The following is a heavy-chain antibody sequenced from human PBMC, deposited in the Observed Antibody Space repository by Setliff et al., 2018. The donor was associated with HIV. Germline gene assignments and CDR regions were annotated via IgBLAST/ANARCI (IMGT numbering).Heavy chain of an antibody. V-gene: IGHV1-2*04. CDR1: GYSFTDYY. D-gene: IGHD1-26*01. CDR3: ASSRVGATSVDYFDY. J-gene: IGHJ4*02. Sequence: ASVKVSCKASGYSFTDYYIHWVRQAPGQGLEWMGWINPKSDGTNYAQKFQGWITMTRDTSISTAYMELSRLRSDDTAVYYCASSRVGATSVDYFDYWGQGTLVTVSS. CDR2: INPKSDGT.